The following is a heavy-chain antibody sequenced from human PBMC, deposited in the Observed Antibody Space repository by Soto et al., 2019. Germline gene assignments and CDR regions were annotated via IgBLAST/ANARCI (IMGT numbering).Heavy chain of an antibody. J-gene: IGHJ4*02. CDR1: GGPFSGYY. CDR2: INHRGST. V-gene: IGHV4-34*01. D-gene: IGHD2-15*01. Sequence: QVQLQQWGAGLLKPSETLSLTCAVYGGPFSGYYWSWIRQPPGKGLEWIGEINHRGSTNYNPSLKSRVTISVATSKNQFSLKLSSVTAADTAVYYCENLGFCSGASCNPRDCWGQGALVTVSS. CDR3: ENLGFCSGASCNPRDC.